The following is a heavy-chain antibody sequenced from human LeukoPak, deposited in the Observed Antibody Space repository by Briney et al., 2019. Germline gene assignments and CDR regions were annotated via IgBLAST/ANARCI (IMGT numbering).Heavy chain of an antibody. D-gene: IGHD1-26*01. CDR1: GGSISSYY. CDR3: ARALYSGSSLDY. V-gene: IGHV4-59*01. CDR2: IYYSGST. Sequence: SETLSLTCTVSGGSISSYYWSWIRQPPGKGLEWIGYIYYSGSTNYNPSLKSRVTISVDTSKNQFSLKLSSVTAADTAVYYCARALYSGSSLDYWGQGTLVTVSS. J-gene: IGHJ4*02.